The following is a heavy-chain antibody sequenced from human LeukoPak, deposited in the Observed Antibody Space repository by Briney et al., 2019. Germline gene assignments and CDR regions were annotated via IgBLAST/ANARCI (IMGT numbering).Heavy chain of an antibody. CDR1: GFTFSGSA. D-gene: IGHD1-26*01. J-gene: IGHJ4*02. CDR3: ARRMGATFNYFDY. CDR2: ISGSGTNT. V-gene: IGHV3-23*01. Sequence: GGSLRLSCAASGFTFSGSALHWVRQAPGKGLEWVSVISGSGTNTDYADSVKGRFTISRDNSKNTLYLQMNSLRAEDTAVYYCARRMGATFNYFDYWGQGTLVTVSS.